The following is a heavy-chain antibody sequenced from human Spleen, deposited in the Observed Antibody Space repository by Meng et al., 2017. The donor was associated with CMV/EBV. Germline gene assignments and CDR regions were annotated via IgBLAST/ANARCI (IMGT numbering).Heavy chain of an antibody. CDR2: VNPESSGT. Sequence: FAGCSMDWVRQAPGQGLEWMGWVNPESSGTNYTQKFQGRITITRDTSISTAYMELSRLRSDDTAVYYCARGGQAYCGGDCYSGWFDPWGQGTLVTVSS. V-gene: IGHV1-2*02. CDR1: FAGCS. D-gene: IGHD2-21*01. CDR3: ARGGQAYCGGDCYSGWFDP. J-gene: IGHJ5*02.